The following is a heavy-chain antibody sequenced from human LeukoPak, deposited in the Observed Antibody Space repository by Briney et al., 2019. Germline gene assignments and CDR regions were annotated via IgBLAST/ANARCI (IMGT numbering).Heavy chain of an antibody. J-gene: IGHJ4*02. CDR3: AREWELTYYFDY. CDR2: ISGSGGST. D-gene: IGHD1-26*01. CDR1: GFTFSSYA. V-gene: IGHV3-23*01. Sequence: PGGSLRLSCAASGFTFSSYAMSWIRQAPGKGLEWVSAISGSGGSTYYADSVKGRFTISRDNSKNTVFLQMNSLRADDTAAYYCAREWELTYYFDYWGQGTLVTVSS.